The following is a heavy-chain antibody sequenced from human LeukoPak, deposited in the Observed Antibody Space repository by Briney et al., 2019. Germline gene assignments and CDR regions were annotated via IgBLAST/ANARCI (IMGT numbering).Heavy chain of an antibody. CDR2: IRYDGSNK. D-gene: IGHD6-19*01. Sequence: PGGSLRLSCAASGFTFSSYGTHWVRQAPGKGLEWVAFIRYDGSNKYYADSVKGRFTISRDNSKNTLYLQMNSLRAEDTAVYYCANSKRENPVAGTGYFQHWGQGTLVTVSS. CDR1: GFTFSSYG. V-gene: IGHV3-30*02. CDR3: ANSKRENPVAGTGYFQH. J-gene: IGHJ1*01.